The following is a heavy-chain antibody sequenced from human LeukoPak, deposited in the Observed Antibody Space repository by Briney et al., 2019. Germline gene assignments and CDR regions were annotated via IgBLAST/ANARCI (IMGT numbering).Heavy chain of an antibody. CDR3: ARANDFWTRGAFDP. J-gene: IGHJ5*02. Sequence: SETLPLTCTVSGHSIRSYYWSWIRQPAGKGLERIGRIYTSGSTNYNPTLKSRVTMSVDTSKNQCSLKLSSVTAADTAVYYCARANDFWTRGAFDPCSQGTLVTVSS. CDR1: GHSIRSYY. D-gene: IGHD3-3*01. CDR2: IYTSGST. V-gene: IGHV4-4*07.